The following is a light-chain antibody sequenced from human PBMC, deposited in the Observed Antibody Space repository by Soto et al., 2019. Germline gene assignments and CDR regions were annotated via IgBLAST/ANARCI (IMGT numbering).Light chain of an antibody. J-gene: IGLJ2*01. V-gene: IGLV2-14*01. CDR2: EVS. CDR3: NSYTSSNTRL. CDR1: SSDVGGYKY. Sequence: QSALTQPASVSGSPGQSITISCTGSSSDVGGYKYVSWYQQHPGKAPKLMIYEVSNRPSGVSNRFSGSKSGNTASLTISGLQDEDEAYYYCNSYTSSNTRLXGGGTKVTV.